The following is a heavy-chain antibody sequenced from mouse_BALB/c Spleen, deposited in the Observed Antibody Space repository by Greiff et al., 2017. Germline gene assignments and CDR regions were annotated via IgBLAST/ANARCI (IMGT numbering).Heavy chain of an antibody. CDR2: IWSGGST. J-gene: IGHJ2*01. V-gene: IGHV2-2*02. CDR3: ARKRYDRGYFDY. Sequence: VQRVESGPGLVQPSQSLSITCTVSGFSLTSYGVHWVRQSPGKGLEWLGVIWSGGSTDYNAAFISRLSISKDNSKSQVFFKMNSLQANDTAIYYCARKRYDRGYFDYWGQGTTLTVSS. D-gene: IGHD2-14*01. CDR1: GFSLTSYG.